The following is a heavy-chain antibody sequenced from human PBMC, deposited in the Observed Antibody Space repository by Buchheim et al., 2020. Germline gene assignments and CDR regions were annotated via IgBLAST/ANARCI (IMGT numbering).Heavy chain of an antibody. J-gene: IGHJ4*02. CDR2: ISSSSSYI. V-gene: IGHV3-21*01. Sequence: EVQLLESGGGLVQPGGSLRLSCAASGFTFSSYSMNWVRQAPGKGLEWVSSISSSSSYIYYADSVKGRFTISRDNAKNSLYLQMNSLRAEDTAVYYCARGAGIAAAGTGWAMDYWGQGTL. CDR3: ARGAGIAAAGTGWAMDY. CDR1: GFTFSSYS. D-gene: IGHD6-13*01.